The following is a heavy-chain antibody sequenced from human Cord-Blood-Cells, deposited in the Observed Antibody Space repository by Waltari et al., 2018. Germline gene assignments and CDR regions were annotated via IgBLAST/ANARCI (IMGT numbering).Heavy chain of an antibody. D-gene: IGHD5-12*01. J-gene: IGHJ4*02. CDR1: GYTFTGYY. V-gene: IGHV1-2*02. CDR2: INPNSGGT. CDR3: ARDLDQRGRLFDY. Sequence: QVQLVQSGAEVKKPGASVKVSCKASGYTFTGYYMHWVRQAPGQGLEWMGWINPNSGGTNDAQKFQGRVTMTRDTSISTAYMELSRLRSDDTAVYYCARDLDQRGRLFDYWGQGTLVTVSS.